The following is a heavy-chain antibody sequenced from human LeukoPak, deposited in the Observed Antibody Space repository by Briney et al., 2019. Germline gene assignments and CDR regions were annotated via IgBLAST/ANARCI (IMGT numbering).Heavy chain of an antibody. J-gene: IGHJ6*02. CDR1: GVSFSGYY. D-gene: IGHD6-13*01. V-gene: IGHV4-34*01. CDR3: ARGDRKQQLANYYYYGMDV. Sequence: SETLSLTCAFYGVSFSGYYWRWIRLPVSNGLEWIGEINHSGSTNYNPSLKSRVTISVDTSKNQFSLKLSSVTAADTAVYYCARGDRKQQLANYYYYGMDVWGQGTTVTVSS. CDR2: INHSGST.